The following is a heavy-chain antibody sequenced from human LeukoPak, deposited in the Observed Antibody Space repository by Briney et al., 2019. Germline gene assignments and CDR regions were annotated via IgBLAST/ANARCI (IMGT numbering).Heavy chain of an antibody. V-gene: IGHV4-31*03. Sequence: TLSLTCTVSGGSISSGGYYWSWIRQHPGKGLEWIGYIYYSGSTYYNPSLKSRVTISVDTSKNQFSLKLSSVTAADTAVYYCARSSPDYGSGSYYYFDYWGQGTLVTVSS. CDR1: GGSISSGGYY. CDR3: ARSSPDYGSGSYYYFDY. D-gene: IGHD3-10*01. CDR2: IYYSGST. J-gene: IGHJ4*02.